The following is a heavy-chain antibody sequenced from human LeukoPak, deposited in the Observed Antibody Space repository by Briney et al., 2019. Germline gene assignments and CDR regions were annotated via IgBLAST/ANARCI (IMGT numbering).Heavy chain of an antibody. Sequence: GGSLRLSCAASGFTFSNCWMCWVRQAPGKGLEWVANIKEDGSEKYYVDSVKGRFTISRDNAKNSLYLQMDTLRVDDTAVYYCVRDLSRSSGNYSPPYFDYWGQGTLVTVSS. J-gene: IGHJ4*02. CDR3: VRDLSRSSGNYSPPYFDY. CDR2: IKEDGSEK. D-gene: IGHD1-26*01. V-gene: IGHV3-7*01. CDR1: GFTFSNCW.